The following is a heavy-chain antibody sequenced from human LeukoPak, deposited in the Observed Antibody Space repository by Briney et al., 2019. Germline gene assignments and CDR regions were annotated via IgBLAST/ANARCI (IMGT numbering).Heavy chain of an antibody. CDR1: GGTFSSYT. V-gene: IGHV1-69*02. Sequence: SVKVSCKASGGTFSSYTISWVRQAPGQGLEWMGRIIPILGIANYAQKFQGRVTITADKSTSTAYMELSSLRSEDTAVYYCASEQGYCSSTGCYSSRFIDYWGQGTLVTVSS. D-gene: IGHD2-2*01. J-gene: IGHJ4*02. CDR3: ASEQGYCSSTGCYSSRFIDY. CDR2: IIPILGIA.